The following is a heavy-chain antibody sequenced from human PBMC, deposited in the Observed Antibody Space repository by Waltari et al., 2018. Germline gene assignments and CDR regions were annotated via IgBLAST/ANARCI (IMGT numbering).Heavy chain of an antibody. V-gene: IGHV1-2*06. J-gene: IGHJ4*02. D-gene: IGHD1-26*01. CDR2: INPNSGGT. CDR1: GYTFTAYN. Sequence: QVQLVQSGAEVKKPGASVKVSCKASGYTFTAYNMHWLRQAPGQGLEWMGRINPNSGGTNYAQKFQGRVTMTRDTSISTAYMELSRLRSDDTAVYYCARASSGSYSPSSDYWGQGTLVTVSS. CDR3: ARASSGSYSPSSDY.